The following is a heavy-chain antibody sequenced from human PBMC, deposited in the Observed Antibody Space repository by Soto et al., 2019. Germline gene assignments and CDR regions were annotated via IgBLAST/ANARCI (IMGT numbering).Heavy chain of an antibody. D-gene: IGHD6-6*01. Sequence: GASVKVSCKASGGTFSSYAISWVRQAPGQGLEWMGGIIPIFGTANYAQKFQGRVTITADKSTSTAYMELRSLRSDDTAVYYCARDSSIAARPGRDYYYYYGMDVWGQGTTVTVSS. CDR1: GGTFSSYA. CDR3: ARDSSIAARPGRDYYYYYGMDV. V-gene: IGHV1-69*06. J-gene: IGHJ6*02. CDR2: IIPIFGTA.